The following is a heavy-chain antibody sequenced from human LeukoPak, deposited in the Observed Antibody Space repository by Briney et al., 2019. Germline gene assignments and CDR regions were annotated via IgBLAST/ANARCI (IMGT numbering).Heavy chain of an antibody. J-gene: IGHJ6*02. CDR3: ARDKEMTTNFGMDV. V-gene: IGHV3-33*01. CDR2: IYYDGSNK. Sequence: PGRSLRLSCAASGFTFSSYGMHWVRQAPGRGLEWVALIYYDGSNKYYADSVMGRFTISRDNFENMLYLQMNNLRAEDTAVYYCARDKEMTTNFGMDVWGQGTTVTVSS. CDR1: GFTFSSYG. D-gene: IGHD4-17*01.